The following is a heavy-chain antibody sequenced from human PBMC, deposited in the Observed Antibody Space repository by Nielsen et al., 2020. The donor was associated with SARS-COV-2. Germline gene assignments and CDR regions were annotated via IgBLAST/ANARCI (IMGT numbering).Heavy chain of an antibody. CDR3: AQTHDYGDYSGWFDP. J-gene: IGHJ5*02. V-gene: IGHV2-5*02. CDR1: GFSLSTSGVG. D-gene: IGHD4-17*01. Sequence: SGPTLVKPTQTLTLTCTFSGFSLSTSGVGVGWIRQPPGKALEWLALIYWDDDKRYSPSLKSRLTITKDTSKNQVVLTMTNMDPVDTATYYCAQTHDYGDYSGWFDPWGQGTLVTVSS. CDR2: IYWDDDK.